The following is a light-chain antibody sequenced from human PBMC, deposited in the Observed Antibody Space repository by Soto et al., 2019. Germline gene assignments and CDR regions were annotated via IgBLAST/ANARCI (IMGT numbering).Light chain of an antibody. CDR3: QQRSNWPPVT. Sequence: EIVLTQPPATLSLSPGERATLSCRASQSVSSYLAWYQQKPGQAPRLLIYDASNRATGIPARFSGSGSGTYFTLTISSLEPEDFAVYYCQQRSNWPPVTFAQGTRLEIK. CDR2: DAS. V-gene: IGKV3-11*01. J-gene: IGKJ5*01. CDR1: QSVSSY.